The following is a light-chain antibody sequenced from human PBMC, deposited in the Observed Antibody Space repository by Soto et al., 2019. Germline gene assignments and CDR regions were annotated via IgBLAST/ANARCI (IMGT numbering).Light chain of an antibody. V-gene: IGKV3-20*01. CDR2: GAS. J-gene: IGKJ2*01. Sequence: IVLTQSPGTLSLSPGETATLSCTASQTVSSDSLAWYQQRPGQPPRLLIHGASTRATGIPDRFSGSGSGTDFTLTIHRLEPQDVAVYYCQQYGNLYSFGQGTKLEIK. CDR3: QQYGNLYS. CDR1: QTVSSDS.